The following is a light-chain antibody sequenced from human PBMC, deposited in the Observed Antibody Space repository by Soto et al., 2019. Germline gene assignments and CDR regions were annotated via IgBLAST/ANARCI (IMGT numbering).Light chain of an antibody. CDR1: QSVSTN. CDR2: GAS. V-gene: IGKV3-15*01. CDR3: QQYNNWPPWT. Sequence: EILMTQSPATLSVSPGERATLSCRASQSVSTNLAWYQQKPGQAPRLLIYGASTRATGIPARFSGSGSGTEFTLTISSLQSEAFAFYYCQQYNNWPPWTFGQGTKVEIK. J-gene: IGKJ1*01.